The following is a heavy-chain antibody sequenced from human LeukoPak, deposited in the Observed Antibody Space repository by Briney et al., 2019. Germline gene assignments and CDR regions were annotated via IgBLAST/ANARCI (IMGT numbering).Heavy chain of an antibody. CDR2: IYSGGRM. J-gene: IGHJ4*02. D-gene: IGHD3-22*01. V-gene: IGHV3-66*01. Sequence: GGSLRLSCAASGFTFSIFAMSWVRQAPGKGLEWVSVIYSGGRMYYADSVKGRFIISRDNSKNTLYLQMNSLRAEDTAVYYCARGDRAASGYDYWGQGTLVTVSS. CDR1: GFTFSIFA. CDR3: ARGDRAASGYDY.